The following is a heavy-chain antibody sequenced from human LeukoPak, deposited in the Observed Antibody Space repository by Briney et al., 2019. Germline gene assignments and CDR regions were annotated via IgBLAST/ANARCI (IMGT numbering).Heavy chain of an antibody. CDR1: GFTFSNAW. CDR3: TTYYDFWSGYYNGRNY. J-gene: IGHJ4*02. D-gene: IGHD3-3*01. CDR2: IKSKTDGGTT. V-gene: IGHV3-15*01. Sequence: GGSLRLSCAASGFTFSNAWVSWVRQAPGKGLEWVGRIKSKTDGGTTDYAAPVKGRFTISRDDSKNTVYLQMNSLKTEDTAVYYCTTYYDFWSGYYNGRNYWGQGTLVTVSS.